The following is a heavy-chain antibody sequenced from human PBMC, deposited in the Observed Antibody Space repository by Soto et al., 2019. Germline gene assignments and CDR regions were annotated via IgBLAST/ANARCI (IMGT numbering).Heavy chain of an antibody. Sequence: QVQLVQSGAEVKKPGSSMKVSCKASGGTFSSYASSWVRQAPGQGLEWMGGIIPIFGTANSAQKFQGGVTITADESTSTADREPSSLRPEGTAVYNCARDKVGYYDGSAYYRGSVPPDYYYAMDGWGQGTTVTVSS. CDR3: ARDKVGYYDGSAYYRGSVPPDYYYAMDG. V-gene: IGHV1-69*01. D-gene: IGHD3-22*01. J-gene: IGHJ6*02. CDR2: IIPIFGTA. CDR1: GGTFSSYA.